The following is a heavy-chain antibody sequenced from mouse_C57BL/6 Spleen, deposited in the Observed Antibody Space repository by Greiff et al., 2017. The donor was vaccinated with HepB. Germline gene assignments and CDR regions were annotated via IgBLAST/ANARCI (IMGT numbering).Heavy chain of an antibody. J-gene: IGHJ4*01. V-gene: IGHV10-1*01. CDR1: GFSFNTYA. CDR2: IRSKSNNYAT. D-gene: IGHD3-3*01. Sequence: VQLVESGGGLVQPQGSLKLSCSASGFSFNTYAMNGVRQAPGKGLEWVARIRSKSNNYATYYADSLQDRCTISRDDSESMLYLHMNNLKTEDTAMYYCVRGRGYAMDYWGQGTSVTVSS. CDR3: VRGRGYAMDY.